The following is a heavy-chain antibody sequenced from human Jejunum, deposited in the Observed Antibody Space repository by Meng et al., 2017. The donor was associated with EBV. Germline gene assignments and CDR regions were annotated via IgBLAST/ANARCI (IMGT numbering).Heavy chain of an antibody. D-gene: IGHD3-22*01. CDR2: ISGSGSNT. CDR1: GFTFSSYA. V-gene: IGHV3-23*01. J-gene: IGHJ4*02. Sequence: VQLWGSGGGLVQPGGSLRLSCAASGFTFSSYAMSWVRQAPGKGLEWVSGISGSGSNTYYADSVKGRFSISRDNSKNTLSLQLSSLRADDTAVYYCAKDFYYDTRALFGHWGQGTLVTVSS. CDR3: AKDFYYDTRALFGH.